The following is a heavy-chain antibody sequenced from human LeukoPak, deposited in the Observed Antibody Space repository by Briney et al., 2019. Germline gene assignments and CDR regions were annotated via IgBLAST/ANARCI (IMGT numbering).Heavy chain of an antibody. CDR3: AGDSSGWDAFDI. CDR1: GFTFSSYS. J-gene: IGHJ3*02. CDR2: ISSSSSTI. Sequence: GGSLRLSCAASGFTFSSYSMNWVRQAPGKGLEWVSYISSSSSTIYYADSVKGRFTISRDNAKNSLYLQMNSLRAEDTAVYYCAGDSSGWDAFDIWGQGTKVTVSS. D-gene: IGHD6-19*01. V-gene: IGHV3-48*01.